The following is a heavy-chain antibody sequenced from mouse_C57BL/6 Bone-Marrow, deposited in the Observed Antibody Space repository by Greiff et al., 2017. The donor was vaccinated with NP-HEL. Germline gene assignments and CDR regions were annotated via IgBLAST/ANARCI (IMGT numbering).Heavy chain of an antibody. Sequence: EVQGVESEGGLVQPGSSMKLSCTTSGFTFSDYYMAWVRQVPEKGLDWVANINYDGSSTYYLDSLKSRFIISRDNAKNILYLQMSSLKSEDTASYYCAREGGLRRRTYAMDYWGQGTSVTVSS. D-gene: IGHD2-4*01. CDR2: INYDGSST. CDR1: GFTFSDYY. V-gene: IGHV5-16*01. J-gene: IGHJ4*01. CDR3: AREGGLRRRTYAMDY.